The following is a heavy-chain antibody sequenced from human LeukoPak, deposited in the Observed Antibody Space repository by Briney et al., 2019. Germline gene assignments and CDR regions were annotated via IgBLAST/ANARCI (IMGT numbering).Heavy chain of an antibody. CDR2: INHSGST. D-gene: IGHD6-19*01. CDR3: ARVLPRSSGWYGDYYHYMDV. Sequence: PSETLSLTCAVYGGSFSGYYWSWIRQPPGKGLEWIGEINHSGSTNYNPSLKSRVTISVDTFKNQFSLKLSSVTAADTAVYYCARVLPRSSGWYGDYYHYMDVWGKGTTVTVSS. CDR1: GGSFSGYY. V-gene: IGHV4-34*01. J-gene: IGHJ6*03.